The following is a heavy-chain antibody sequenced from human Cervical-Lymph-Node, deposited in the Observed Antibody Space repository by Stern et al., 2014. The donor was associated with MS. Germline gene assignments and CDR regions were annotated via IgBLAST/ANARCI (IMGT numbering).Heavy chain of an antibody. CDR1: GYTFTGYY. Sequence: QVQLVESGAEVKKPGASVKVSCKASGYTFTGYYMHWVRQAPGQGLEWIGGINPNSGGTNYAQKFQGWVTMTRDTSISTVYMELSRLRSDDTAVYYCARDLNGRGFDAFDIWGQGTMVTVSS. J-gene: IGHJ3*02. CDR3: ARDLNGRGFDAFDI. D-gene: IGHD1-26*01. V-gene: IGHV1-2*04. CDR2: INPNSGGT.